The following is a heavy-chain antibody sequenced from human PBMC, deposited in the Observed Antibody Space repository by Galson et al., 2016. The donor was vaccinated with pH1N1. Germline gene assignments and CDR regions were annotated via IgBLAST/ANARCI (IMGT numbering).Heavy chain of an antibody. V-gene: IGHV3-7*01. CDR2: IKQDGSGK. D-gene: IGHD1-26*01. CDR1: GFAISSYW. Sequence: SLRLSCAASGFAISSYWMTWVRQAPGKGLEWVANIKQDGSGKYYVDSVKGRFAISRDNAKNLLYLQMNSLRAEDTAVYYCARDVGRSGSYWGQGVVVTVSS. J-gene: IGHJ4*02. CDR3: ARDVGRSGSY.